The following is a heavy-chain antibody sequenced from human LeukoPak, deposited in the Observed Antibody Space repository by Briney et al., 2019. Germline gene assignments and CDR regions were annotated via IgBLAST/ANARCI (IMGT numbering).Heavy chain of an antibody. J-gene: IGHJ6*03. D-gene: IGHD6-6*01. Sequence: GRSLRLSCAASGFTFSSYAMHWVRQAPGKGLEWVAVISYDGSNKYYADSVKGRFTISRDNSKNTLYLQMNSLRAEDTAVYYCASSGGPPGIAARPSYYYYYMDVWGKGTTVTVSS. CDR2: ISYDGSNK. CDR3: ASSGGPPGIAARPSYYYYYMDV. V-gene: IGHV3-30*04. CDR1: GFTFSSYA.